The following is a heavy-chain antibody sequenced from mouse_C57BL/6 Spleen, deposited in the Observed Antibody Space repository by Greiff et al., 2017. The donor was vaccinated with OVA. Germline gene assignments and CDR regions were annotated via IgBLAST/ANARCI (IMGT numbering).Heavy chain of an antibody. CDR1: GFTFSSYA. Sequence: EVKVVESGEGLVKPGGSLKLSCAASGFTFSSYAMSWVRQTPEKRLEWVAYISSGGEYIYYADTVKGRFTISRDNARNTLYLQMSSLKSEDTAMYYCTRDGGYYGSSSYYFDYWGQGTTLTVSS. V-gene: IGHV5-9-1*02. CDR3: TRDGGYYGSSSYYFDY. CDR2: ISSGGEYI. J-gene: IGHJ2*01. D-gene: IGHD1-1*01.